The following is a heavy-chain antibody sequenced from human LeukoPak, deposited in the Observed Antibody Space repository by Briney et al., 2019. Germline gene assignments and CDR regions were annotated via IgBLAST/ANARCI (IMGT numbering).Heavy chain of an antibody. Sequence: GGSLRLSCAASGFTFDDYAMHWVRQAPGKGLEWVSGISWNSGSIGYADSVKGRFTISRDNAKNSLYLQMNSLRAEDMALYYCAKRVSSSWYWYFDLWGRGTLVTVSS. D-gene: IGHD6-13*01. J-gene: IGHJ2*01. V-gene: IGHV3-9*03. CDR2: ISWNSGSI. CDR1: GFTFDDYA. CDR3: AKRVSSSWYWYFDL.